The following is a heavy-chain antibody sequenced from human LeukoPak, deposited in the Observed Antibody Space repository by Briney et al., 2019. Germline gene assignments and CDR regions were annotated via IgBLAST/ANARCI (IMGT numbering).Heavy chain of an antibody. Sequence: SETLSLTCTVSGGSISSYYWSWIRQPAGKGLEWIGRIYTSGSTNYNPSLKSRVTISVDTSKNQFSLKLSSVTAADTAVYYCARGYCSSTSCYMSWFDPWGQGTLVTVSS. CDR2: IYTSGST. D-gene: IGHD2-2*02. CDR1: GGSISSYY. V-gene: IGHV4-4*07. J-gene: IGHJ5*02. CDR3: ARGYCSSTSCYMSWFDP.